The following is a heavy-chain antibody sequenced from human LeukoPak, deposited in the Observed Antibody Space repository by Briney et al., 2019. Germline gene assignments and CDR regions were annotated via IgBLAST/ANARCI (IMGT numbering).Heavy chain of an antibody. V-gene: IGHV1-18*01. J-gene: IGHJ6*03. CDR2: ISAYNGNT. CDR1: GYTFTSYG. CDR3: ARAARSSDSSGYKYYYYYYMDV. Sequence: ASVKVSCMASGYTFTSYGISWVRQAPGQGLEWMGWISAYNGNTNYAQKLQGRGTMTTDTSTSTAYMELRSLRSDDTAVYYCARAARSSDSSGYKYYYYYYMDVWGKGTTVTVS. D-gene: IGHD3-22*01.